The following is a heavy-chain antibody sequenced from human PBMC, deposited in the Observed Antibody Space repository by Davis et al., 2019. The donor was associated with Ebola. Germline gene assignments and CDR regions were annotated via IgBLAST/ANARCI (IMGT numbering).Heavy chain of an antibody. Sequence: PVKVSCKASGGTFSSYTISWVRQAPGQGLEWMGRIIPILGIANYAQKFQGRVTITADKSTSTAYMELSSLRSEDTAVYYCARDRGYNWNLGGWFDPWGQGTLVTVSS. CDR3: ARDRGYNWNLGGWFDP. CDR1: GGTFSSYT. J-gene: IGHJ5*02. CDR2: IIPILGIA. V-gene: IGHV1-69*04. D-gene: IGHD1-20*01.